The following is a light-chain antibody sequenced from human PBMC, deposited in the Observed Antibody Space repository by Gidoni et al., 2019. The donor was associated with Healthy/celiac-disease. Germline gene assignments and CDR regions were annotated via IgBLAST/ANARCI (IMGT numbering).Light chain of an antibody. CDR2: DAS. J-gene: IGKJ4*01. V-gene: IGKV3-11*01. CDR1: QSVSSY. CDR3: QQRSNWPPRLT. Sequence: EIVLTQSPATLSLSPGERATLSCRASQSVSSYLAWYQQKPGQAPRLLIYDASNRATGITARCSGSGSGTDFTLTISSIEPEDFAVYYCQQRSNWPPRLTFGGGTKVEIK.